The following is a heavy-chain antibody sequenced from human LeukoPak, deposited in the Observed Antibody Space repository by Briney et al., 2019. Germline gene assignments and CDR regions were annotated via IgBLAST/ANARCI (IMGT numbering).Heavy chain of an antibody. CDR3: ARRLLVAATFDY. CDR1: GGSISSSYYY. J-gene: IGHJ4*02. D-gene: IGHD2-15*01. CDR2: VYYSGVT. Sequence: SETLSLTCTVSGGSISSSYYYWGWIRQPPGKGLEWIGSVYYSGVTYYNPSLKSRVTISVDTSKNQFSLNLSSVTAADTAVYYCARRLLVAATFDYWGQGTLVTVSS. V-gene: IGHV4-39*01.